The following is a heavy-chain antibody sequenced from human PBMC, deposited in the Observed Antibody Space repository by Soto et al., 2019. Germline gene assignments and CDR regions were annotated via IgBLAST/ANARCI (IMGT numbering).Heavy chain of an antibody. CDR1: GGTFSSHA. D-gene: IGHD3-16*01. Sequence: SVKVSCKASGGTFSSHAISWVRQAPGQGLEWKGGIIPIFGTANYAQKFQGRVTITADESTSTAYMELSSLRSEDTAVYYCARDGKDDYVWGSEYRYSMWYYWGQGTLVTVSS. CDR2: IIPIFGTA. V-gene: IGHV1-69*13. CDR3: ARDGKDDYVWGSEYRYSMWYY. J-gene: IGHJ4*02.